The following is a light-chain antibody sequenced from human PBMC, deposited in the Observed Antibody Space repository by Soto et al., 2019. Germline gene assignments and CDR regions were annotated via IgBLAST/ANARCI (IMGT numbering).Light chain of an antibody. CDR2: SGS. CDR3: CSYAGSYTYG. J-gene: IGLJ1*01. Sequence: QSVLTQPRSLSGSPGQSVTISCTGTSSDVGGHNYVSWYQQYPGKAPKLLLSSGSKRPSGVPDRFSGSKSGNTASLTISGLQAEDEADYYCCSYAGSYTYGFGTGTKVTVL. CDR1: SSDVGGHNY. V-gene: IGLV2-11*01.